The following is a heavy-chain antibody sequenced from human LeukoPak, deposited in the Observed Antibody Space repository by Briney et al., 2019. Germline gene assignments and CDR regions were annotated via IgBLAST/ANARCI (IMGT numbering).Heavy chain of an antibody. CDR1: GVTFSTYS. Sequence: GGSLRLSCAASGVTFSTYSVNWVRQAPGKGLEWVSAISGSGGSTYYADSVKGRFTISRDNSKNTLYLQMNSLRAEDTAVYYCAKADDTRAHSLHYTDDWGQGTLVTVSS. CDR2: ISGSGGST. J-gene: IGHJ4*02. V-gene: IGHV3-23*01. D-gene: IGHD3-22*01. CDR3: AKADDTRAHSLHYTDD.